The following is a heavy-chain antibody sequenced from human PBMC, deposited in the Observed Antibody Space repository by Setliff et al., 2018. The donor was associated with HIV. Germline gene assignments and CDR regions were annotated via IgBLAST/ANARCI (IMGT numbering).Heavy chain of an antibody. CDR1: GGSISSSSYF. CDR3: ARPTTGLGGGAAFDI. V-gene: IGHV4-39*01. CDR2: ICHGRST. D-gene: IGHD2-8*01. J-gene: IGHJ3*02. Sequence: SETLSLTCTVSGGSISSSSYFWGWIRQAPGMGLEWIGNICHGRSTYYNPSLKSRLTISVDTSRNQVSLKLTSVTATDTAVYYCARPTTGLGGGAAFDIWGQGTMVTVSS.